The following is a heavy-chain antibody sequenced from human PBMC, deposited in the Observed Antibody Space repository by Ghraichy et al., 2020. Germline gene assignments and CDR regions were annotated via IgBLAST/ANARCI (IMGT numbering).Heavy chain of an antibody. V-gene: IGHV1-46*03. CDR1: GYTFTSYY. Sequence: ASVKVSCKASGYTFTSYYMHWVRQAPGQGLEWMGIINPSGGSTSYAQKFQGRVTMTRDTSTSTVYMELSSLRSEDTAVYYCARDRRIYCSSTSCYPARWFDPWGQGTLVTVSS. CDR3: ARDRRIYCSSTSCYPARWFDP. J-gene: IGHJ5*02. D-gene: IGHD2-2*01. CDR2: INPSGGST.